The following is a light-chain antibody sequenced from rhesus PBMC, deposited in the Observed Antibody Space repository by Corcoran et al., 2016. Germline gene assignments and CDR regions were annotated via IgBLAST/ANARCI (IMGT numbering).Light chain of an antibody. J-gene: IGKJ4*01. CDR2: AAS. V-gene: IGKV1-25*01. CDR1: QGISSY. CDR3: QQHNSYPLT. Sequence: DIQMTQSPSSLSASVGDRVTITCRASQGISSYLAWYQQKPGKAPTLLIYAASTLQSGGPSRFSGSGSGTDFTLTISSLQPEDFATYYCQQHNSYPLTFGGGTKVELK.